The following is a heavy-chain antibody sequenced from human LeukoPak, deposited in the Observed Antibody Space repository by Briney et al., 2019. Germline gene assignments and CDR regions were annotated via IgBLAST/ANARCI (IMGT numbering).Heavy chain of an antibody. J-gene: IGHJ4*02. CDR3: ARDGDYDSSEYYFDY. CDR2: IISIFGTA. D-gene: IGHD3-22*01. V-gene: IGHV1-69*05. Sequence: SVKVSSTAAGGTFTSYAISWVRQPPGQGLEWVGGIISIFGTANYAQKFQGRVTITTDESTSTTYMELSSLRSEDAAVYYCARDGDYDSSEYYFDYWGQGTLVTVSS. CDR1: GGTFTSYA.